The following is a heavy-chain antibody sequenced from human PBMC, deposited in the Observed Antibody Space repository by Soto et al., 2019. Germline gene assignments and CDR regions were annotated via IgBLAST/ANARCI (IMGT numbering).Heavy chain of an antibody. CDR2: ISAYNGNT. CDR1: GYTFTSYG. V-gene: IGHV1-18*01. J-gene: IGHJ6*02. D-gene: IGHD2-15*01. CDR3: ARDCSGGSFYVPLYYYYYGMDV. Sequence: ASVKVSCKASGYTFTSYGISWVRQAPGQGLEWMGWISAYNGNTNYAQKLQGRVTMTTDTSTSTAYMELRSLRSDDTAVYYCARDCSGGSFYVPLYYYYYGMDVRGQGTTVTVSS.